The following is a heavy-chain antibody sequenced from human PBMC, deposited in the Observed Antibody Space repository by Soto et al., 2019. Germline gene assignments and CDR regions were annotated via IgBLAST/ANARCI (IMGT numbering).Heavy chain of an antibody. J-gene: IGHJ6*02. CDR1: GLTSGGYG. CDR2: ISSSSSTI. Sequence: EVQLVESGGGLEKPGGSRRLSCEASGLTSGGYGINWVRQAPGKGLEWVSYISSSSSTIYYADSVKGRFTISRDNAKNSLYLQMNSLRDEDTAVYYCARPEYSSSSYGMDVWGQGTTVTVSS. D-gene: IGHD6-6*01. V-gene: IGHV3-48*02. CDR3: ARPEYSSSSYGMDV.